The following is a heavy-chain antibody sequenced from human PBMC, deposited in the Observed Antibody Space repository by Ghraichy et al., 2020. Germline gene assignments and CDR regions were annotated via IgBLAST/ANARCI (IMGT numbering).Heavy chain of an antibody. CDR1: GFTFDDYA. J-gene: IGHJ3*02. V-gene: IGHV3-9*01. CDR3: AKFGGVAHDAFDI. CDR2: ISWNSGSI. D-gene: IGHD3-3*01. Sequence: GGSLRLSCAASGFTFDDYAMHWVRQAPGKGLEWVSGISWNSGSIGYADSVKGRFTISRDNAKNSLYLQMNSLRAEDTALYYCAKFGGVAHDAFDIWGQGTMVTVSS.